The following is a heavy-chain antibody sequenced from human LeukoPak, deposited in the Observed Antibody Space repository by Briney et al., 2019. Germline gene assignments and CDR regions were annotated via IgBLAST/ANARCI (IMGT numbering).Heavy chain of an antibody. CDR3: ARDRSLVGSGPWYFDL. CDR2: INPSGGST. J-gene: IGHJ2*01. V-gene: IGHV1-46*01. D-gene: IGHD2-15*01. CDR1: GYTFTSYY. Sequence: GASVKVSCKASGYTFTSYYMHWVRQAPGQGLEWMGIINPSGGSTSYAQKFQGRITMTRDTSTSTVYMELSSLRSEDTAVYYCARDRSLVGSGPWYFDLWGRGTLVTVSS.